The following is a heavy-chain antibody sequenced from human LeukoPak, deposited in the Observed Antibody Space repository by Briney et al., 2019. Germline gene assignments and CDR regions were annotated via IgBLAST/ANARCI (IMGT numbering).Heavy chain of an antibody. Sequence: SETLSVTCAVYGGSFSGYYWSWIRQPPGKGLEWIGEINHSGSTNYNPSLKSRVTISVDTSKNQFSLKLSSVTAADTAVYYCARDSHRFQGVMNGFDPWGQGTLVTVSS. CDR2: INHSGST. D-gene: IGHD3-10*01. CDR1: GGSFSGYY. CDR3: ARDSHRFQGVMNGFDP. V-gene: IGHV4-34*01. J-gene: IGHJ5*02.